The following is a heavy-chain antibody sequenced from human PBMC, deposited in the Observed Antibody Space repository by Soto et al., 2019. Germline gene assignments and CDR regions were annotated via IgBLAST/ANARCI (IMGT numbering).Heavy chain of an antibody. CDR3: VKDHVSGGSGSAGFDC. CDR1: GLSFSGDP. V-gene: IGHV3-23*01. D-gene: IGHD3-10*01. J-gene: IGHJ4*02. CDR2: ISGGCGRT. Sequence: SWAGEGLSFSGDPMSWVQQAPEKGLEWVAGISGGCGRTYHADSVKGRFTISRDNSKNTLYLQMNSLRLEDTAVYYCVKDHVSGGSGSAGFDCCCQGTLVTVS.